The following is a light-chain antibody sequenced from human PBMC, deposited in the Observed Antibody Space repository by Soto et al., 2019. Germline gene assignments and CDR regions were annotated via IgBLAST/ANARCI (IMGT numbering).Light chain of an antibody. Sequence: DIQMTQSPSSLSASVRDRVTITCRTSQSISTSLNWYQQKPGKAPKLLIYAASTLQSGVPSRFSGSGSGTDFTLTISGLQPEEFATYFCQQSYSSPPTFGGGTKVEIK. J-gene: IGKJ4*01. CDR1: QSISTS. V-gene: IGKV1-39*01. CDR3: QQSYSSPPT. CDR2: AAS.